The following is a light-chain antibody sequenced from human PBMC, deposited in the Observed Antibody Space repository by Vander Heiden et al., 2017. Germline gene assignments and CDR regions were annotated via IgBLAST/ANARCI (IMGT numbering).Light chain of an antibody. Sequence: SYVLTQPPSVSVAPGQTARITCGGNHIGSKSVHWSHQKPGQAPGPVRFDDTDGPSGITERFAGSSAGNTERLTISRVEAGDEADCDGQVWDSSSEQVVYGGATNL. CDR3: QVWDSSSEQVV. V-gene: IGLV3-21*02. J-gene: IGLJ2*01. CDR1: HIGSKS. CDR2: DDT.